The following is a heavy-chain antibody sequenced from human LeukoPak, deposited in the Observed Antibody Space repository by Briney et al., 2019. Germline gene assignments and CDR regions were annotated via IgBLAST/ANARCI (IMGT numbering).Heavy chain of an antibody. Sequence: GGSLRLSCAASGFTFSYYVMHWVRQAPGKGLEWVAVTSYDGSDIYYADSVKGRFTISRDNSKNSLYLQMNSLRAEDTSVYYCAKDYGDYGNTRWYFDLWGRGTLVIVSS. V-gene: IGHV3-30*18. CDR3: AKDYGDYGNTRWYFDL. D-gene: IGHD4-17*01. CDR2: TSYDGSDI. J-gene: IGHJ2*01. CDR1: GFTFSYYV.